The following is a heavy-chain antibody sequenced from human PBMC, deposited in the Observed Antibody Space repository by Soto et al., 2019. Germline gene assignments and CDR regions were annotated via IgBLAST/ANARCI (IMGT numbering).Heavy chain of an antibody. Sequence: SETLSLTCTVSGGSISSSSNYWGWIRQPPGKGLEWIGSIYYSGSTYYNPSLKSRVTISVDTSKNQFSLKLSSVTAADTSVYYCARLSSDYGDYYFDYWGQGTLVTVS. V-gene: IGHV4-39*01. CDR1: GGSISSSSNY. CDR3: ARLSSDYGDYYFDY. D-gene: IGHD4-17*01. J-gene: IGHJ4*02. CDR2: IYYSGST.